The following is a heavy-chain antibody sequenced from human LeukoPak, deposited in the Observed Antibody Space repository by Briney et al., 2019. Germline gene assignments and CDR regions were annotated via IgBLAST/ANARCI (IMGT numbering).Heavy chain of an antibody. Sequence: SETLSLTCTVSGGSISSYYWSWIRQPAGKGLEWIGRIYTSGGTNYNPSLKSRVTMSVDTSKNQFSLKLSSVTAADTAVYYCARDRYYYDSSGRTVFDYWGQGTLVTVSS. CDR2: IYTSGGT. CDR3: ARDRYYYDSSGRTVFDY. D-gene: IGHD3-22*01. V-gene: IGHV4-4*07. CDR1: GGSISSYY. J-gene: IGHJ4*02.